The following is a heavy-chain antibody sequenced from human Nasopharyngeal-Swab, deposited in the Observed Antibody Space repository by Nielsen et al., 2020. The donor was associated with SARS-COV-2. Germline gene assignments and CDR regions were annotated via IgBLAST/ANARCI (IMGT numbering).Heavy chain of an antibody. CDR1: GGSIGTSDYY. CDR2: ISYSGST. CDR3: ARGLRSSPYY. V-gene: IGHV4-30-4*01. Sequence: SETLSLTCTVSGGSIGTSDYYWSWIRQPPGKGLEWIGYISYSGSTYYNPSLKSRITISADTSKNQFSLKLSSVTAADTAVYYCARGLRSSPYYWDQGTLVTVSS. J-gene: IGHJ4*02. D-gene: IGHD2-21*01.